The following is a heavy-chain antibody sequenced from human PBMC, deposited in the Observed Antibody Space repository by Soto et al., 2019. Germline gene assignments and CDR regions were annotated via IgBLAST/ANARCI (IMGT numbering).Heavy chain of an antibody. CDR1: GFPFSTYE. D-gene: IGHD6-19*01. Sequence: EVQLLESGGGLIQPGGSLRLSCAASGFPFSTYEMTWARQSPGKGLEWVAFITSSGGPTYYADSVRGRFTISRDNSKNTLYLPVDSVRVEDAARYFCVKGGGLDDWGQGTLVTVSS. J-gene: IGHJ4*02. V-gene: IGHV3-23*01. CDR3: VKGGGLDD. CDR2: ITSSGGPT.